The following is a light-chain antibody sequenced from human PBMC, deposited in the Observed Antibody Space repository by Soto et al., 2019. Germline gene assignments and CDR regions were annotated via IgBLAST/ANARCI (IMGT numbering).Light chain of an antibody. Sequence: QMTQSPSSLSASVGDRVTITCRASQRITTYLNWYQQKPGEAPKLLISTSGTLQRGVPSRFSGSGSRTDFTLTNTALRPEDFATYICQQTYSTQYTFGQGTKLDIK. CDR3: QQTYSTQYT. J-gene: IGKJ2*01. V-gene: IGKV1-39*01. CDR1: QRITTY. CDR2: TSG.